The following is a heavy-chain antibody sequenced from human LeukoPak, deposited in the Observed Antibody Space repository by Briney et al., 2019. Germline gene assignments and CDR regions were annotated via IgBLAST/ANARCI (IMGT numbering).Heavy chain of an antibody. V-gene: IGHV4-39*01. CDR3: ANLRRDSSGWHFDY. CDR1: GGSITSTNYY. D-gene: IGHD5-18*01. J-gene: IGHJ4*02. Sequence: SETLSLTCSVSGGSITSTNYYWGWIRQPPGKGLEWIGSIYYSGSTYYNPSLKSRVTISVDTSTNQFSLKLSSVTAADTAVYYCANLRRDSSGWHFDYWGQGTLVTVSS. CDR2: IYYSGST.